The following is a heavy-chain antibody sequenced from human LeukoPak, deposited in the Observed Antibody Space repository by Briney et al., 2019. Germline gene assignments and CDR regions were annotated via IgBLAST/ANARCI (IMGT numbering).Heavy chain of an antibody. CDR2: ISGSGGST. V-gene: IGHV3-23*01. J-gene: IGHJ4*02. CDR1: GLTFSSYA. CDR3: AKDRGLAVAGLFDY. Sequence: GGSLRLSCAASGLTFSSYAMSWVRQPPGKGLQWVSGISGSGGSTYYADSVKGRFTISRDNFKNTLYLQVNSLRAEDTALYYCAKDRGLAVAGLFDYWGQGTLVTVSS. D-gene: IGHD6-19*01.